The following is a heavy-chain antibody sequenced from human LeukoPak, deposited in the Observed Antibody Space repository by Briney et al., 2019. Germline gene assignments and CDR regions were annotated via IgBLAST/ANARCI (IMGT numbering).Heavy chain of an antibody. Sequence: SETLSLTCTVSGGSISSSSYYWGWIRQPPGKGLEWIGEINHSGSTNYNPSLKSRVTISVDTSKNQFSLKLSSVTAADTAVYYCACIRNYDSSGYYYRYWGQGTLVTVSS. D-gene: IGHD3-22*01. CDR3: ACIRNYDSSGYYYRY. CDR2: INHSGST. V-gene: IGHV4-39*07. J-gene: IGHJ4*02. CDR1: GGSISSSSYY.